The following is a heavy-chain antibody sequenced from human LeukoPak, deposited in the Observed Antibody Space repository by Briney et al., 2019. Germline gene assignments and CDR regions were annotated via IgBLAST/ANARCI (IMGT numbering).Heavy chain of an antibody. CDR3: ITGVPAALLDAFDI. D-gene: IGHD2-2*01. CDR1: GFKLSNAW. CDR2: FKSKTDGGTT. V-gene: IGHV3-15*01. J-gene: IGHJ3*02. Sequence: GGSLRLSCAASGFKLSNAWMSWVRQAPGKGLEWVGRFKSKTDGGTTDYAAPVKGRFTISRDDSKNTLYLQMNSLKTEDTAVYYCITGVPAALLDAFDIWGQGTMVTVSS.